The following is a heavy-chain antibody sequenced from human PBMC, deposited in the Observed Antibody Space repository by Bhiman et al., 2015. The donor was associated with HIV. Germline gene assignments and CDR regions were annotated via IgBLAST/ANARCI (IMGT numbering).Heavy chain of an antibody. J-gene: IGHJ4*02. CDR2: ISYDGSNK. CDR3: VKGSGSFPRGNSFDY. V-gene: IGHV3-30*04. Sequence: QVQLVESGGGVVQPGRSLRLSCAASGFTFSSYAMHWVRQAPGKGLEWVAVISYDGSNKYYADSVKGRFSISRDNSKNTLYLQMRSLSGEDTAVYYCVKGSGSFPRGNSFDYWGQGTVVTVSS. CDR1: GFTFSSYA. D-gene: IGHD3-10*01.